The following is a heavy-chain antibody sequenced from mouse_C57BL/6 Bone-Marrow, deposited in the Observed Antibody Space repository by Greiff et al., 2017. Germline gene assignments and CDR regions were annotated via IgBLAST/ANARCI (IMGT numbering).Heavy chain of an antibody. D-gene: IGHD6-1*01. J-gene: IGHJ1*03. V-gene: IGHV1-81*01. CDR2: IDPRSGNT. CDR1: GYTFTSYG. Sequence: QVQLQQSGAELARPGASVKLSCKASGYTFTSYGISWVKQRTGQGLEWIGEIDPRSGNTYYNEKFKGKATLTADKSSSTAYMELRSLASEDSAVYVCASLALWYFDVWGTGTTVTVSS. CDR3: ASLALWYFDV.